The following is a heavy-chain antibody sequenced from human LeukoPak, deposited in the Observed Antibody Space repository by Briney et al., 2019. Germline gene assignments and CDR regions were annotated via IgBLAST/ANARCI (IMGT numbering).Heavy chain of an antibody. CDR3: ARDPWGYRAGVMDL. Sequence: GGSLRLSCAASGFTFSSYWMHWGRQAPGEGLMWVSRINTDGTTTTYADSVRGRFSTSRDNAKNTLYLHMNSLRAEDTAVYYCARDPWGYRAGVMDLWGQGTLLTVSS. D-gene: IGHD5-18*01. V-gene: IGHV3-74*01. J-gene: IGHJ4*02. CDR1: GFTFSSYW. CDR2: INTDGTTT.